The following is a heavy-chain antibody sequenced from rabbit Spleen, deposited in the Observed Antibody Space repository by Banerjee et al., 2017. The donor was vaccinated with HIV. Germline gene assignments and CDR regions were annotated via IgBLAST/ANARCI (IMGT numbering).Heavy chain of an antibody. CDR1: GFSFSSHLY. D-gene: IGHD1-1*01. J-gene: IGHJ4*01. Sequence: QQQLEESGGDLVKPEGSLTLTCTASGFSFSSHLYMCWVRQAPGRGLELIACIYGATGGSAWYANWAKGRFTISKTSSTTVTLQMTSLTAADTATYFCARDLVAVIGWNFNLWGQGTLVTVS. CDR2: IYGATGGSA. CDR3: ARDLVAVIGWNFNL. V-gene: IGHV1S45*01.